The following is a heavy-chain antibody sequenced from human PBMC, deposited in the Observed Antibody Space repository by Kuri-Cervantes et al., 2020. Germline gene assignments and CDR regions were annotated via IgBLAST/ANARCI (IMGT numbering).Heavy chain of an antibody. J-gene: IGHJ6*03. Sequence: ASVKVSCKASGYTFTSYYMHWVRQAPGQGLEWMGIINPSGGSTSYAQKFQGRVTMTRDTSTSTVYMELSSLRSEDTAVYYCARDLPCGSTSCSGYMDVWGKGTTVTVSS. CDR3: ARDLPCGSTSCSGYMDV. CDR1: GYTFTSYY. CDR2: INPSGGST. D-gene: IGHD2-2*01. V-gene: IGHV1-46*01.